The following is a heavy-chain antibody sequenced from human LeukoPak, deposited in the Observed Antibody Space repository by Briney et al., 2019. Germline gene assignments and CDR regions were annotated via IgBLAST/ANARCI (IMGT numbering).Heavy chain of an antibody. CDR1: GFTFSNYA. CDR2: ISAGGGNT. D-gene: IGHD3-22*01. V-gene: IGHV3-23*01. Sequence: GGSLRLSCAASGFTFSNYAMTWVRQAPGKGLEWVSVISAGGGNTYYADSVKGRFTISRDNSKNTLYLQMNSLRAEDTAVYYCAKGGTGSCYSNSDYWGQGTLVTVSS. J-gene: IGHJ4*02. CDR3: AKGGTGSCYSNSDY.